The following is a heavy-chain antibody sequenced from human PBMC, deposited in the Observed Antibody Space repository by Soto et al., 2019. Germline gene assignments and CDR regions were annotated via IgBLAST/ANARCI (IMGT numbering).Heavy chain of an antibody. Sequence: GGSLRLSCAASGFTFSSYAMSWGRQAPGKGLEWVANIKQDESEKKYVDYVKGRFTISRDNAKNSLYLQMNSLRAEDTDVYYCVKTSIVLPAATNRGAPYNYYGLDVWGQGTTVTVSS. CDR1: GFTFSSYA. J-gene: IGHJ6*02. CDR3: VKTSIVLPAATNRGAPYNYYGLDV. V-gene: IGHV3-7*03. D-gene: IGHD2-8*02. CDR2: IKQDESEK.